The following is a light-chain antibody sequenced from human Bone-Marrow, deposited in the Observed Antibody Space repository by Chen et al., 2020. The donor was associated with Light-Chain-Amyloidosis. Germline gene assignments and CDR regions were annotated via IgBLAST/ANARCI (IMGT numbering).Light chain of an antibody. V-gene: IGLV2-14*01. CDR2: EVT. J-gene: IGLJ1*01. Sequence: QSALTQPAFVSGSPGQSITISCTGTSRDVGGDNHFLWYQQHPDKAPKLMIYEVTNRPSWVPALFSGSESANTASLIISGLQTEDEADYFCSSYTITNALVFGSGTRLTVL. CDR1: SRDVGGDNH. CDR3: SSYTITNALV.